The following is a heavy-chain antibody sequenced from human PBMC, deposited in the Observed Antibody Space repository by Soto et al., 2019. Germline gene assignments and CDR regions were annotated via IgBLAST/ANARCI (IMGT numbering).Heavy chain of an antibody. CDR3: AVDIEVTGMGHYYFDY. Sequence: VQLVDSGGGLVRTGGSLRLSCAASGFTVSSNYISWVRQAPGKGLEWVSVIYADGTTYYADSVKDRVTISRDNSKNTVSLQMSSLRAEDTAVYYCAVDIEVTGMGHYYFDYWGQGALVTVSS. D-gene: IGHD2-15*01. CDR2: IYADGTT. CDR1: GFTVSSNY. V-gene: IGHV3-66*01. J-gene: IGHJ4*02.